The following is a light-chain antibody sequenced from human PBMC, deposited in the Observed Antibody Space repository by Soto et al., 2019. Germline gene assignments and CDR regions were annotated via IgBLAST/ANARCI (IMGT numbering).Light chain of an antibody. Sequence: EIVLTQSPATLSLSPGESATLSCRASQSLNSYLAWYQQKPGQAPRLLIYDASKRATGIPARFSGSGSGTDFTLTISNLETEDFAVYYCQHSRNWPTFGQGTRLEIK. V-gene: IGKV3-11*01. CDR3: QHSRNWPT. J-gene: IGKJ5*01. CDR1: QSLNSY. CDR2: DAS.